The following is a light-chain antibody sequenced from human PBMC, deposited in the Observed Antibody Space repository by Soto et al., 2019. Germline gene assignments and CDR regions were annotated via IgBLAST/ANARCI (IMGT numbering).Light chain of an antibody. V-gene: IGKV1-39*01. CDR1: QPISEY. J-gene: IGKJ1*01. Sequence: IRFNHPHSSLFASLEDRVTITSRTSQPISEYLNWYQQKPGKAPSLLIYTSSNLQTGVPSRFSGSGSGTHFTLTINSLQPEDFATYYCQQSYNTPRTFGQGTKVDI. CDR2: TSS. CDR3: QQSYNTPRT.